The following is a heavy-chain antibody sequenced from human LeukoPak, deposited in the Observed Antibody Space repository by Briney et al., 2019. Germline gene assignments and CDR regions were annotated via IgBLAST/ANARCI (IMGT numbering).Heavy chain of an antibody. Sequence: GGSLRLSCAASEFSFSSYGMSWVRQAPGKGLEWDSGISGSGRNTYYADSVKGRFTISRDNSKNTLYLQMNSLRAEDTAVYYCAKDPERWLQLRLGFSDWGQGTLVTVSS. D-gene: IGHD5-24*01. J-gene: IGHJ4*02. V-gene: IGHV3-23*01. CDR3: AKDPERWLQLRLGFSD. CDR1: EFSFSSYG. CDR2: ISGSGRNT.